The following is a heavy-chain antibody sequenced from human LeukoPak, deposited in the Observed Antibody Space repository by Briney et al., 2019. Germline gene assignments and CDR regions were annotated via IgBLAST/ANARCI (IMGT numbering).Heavy chain of an antibody. J-gene: IGHJ6*02. CDR2: ISYDGSNK. Sequence: GRSLRLSCAASGFTFSSYGMHWVRQAPGKGLEWVAVISYDGSNKYYADSVKGRFTISRDNSKNTLYLQMNSLRAEDTAVYYCAKDVLPNYYYYGMDVWGQGTTVTVSS. D-gene: IGHD2-15*01. CDR1: GFTFSSYG. CDR3: AKDVLPNYYYYGMDV. V-gene: IGHV3-30*18.